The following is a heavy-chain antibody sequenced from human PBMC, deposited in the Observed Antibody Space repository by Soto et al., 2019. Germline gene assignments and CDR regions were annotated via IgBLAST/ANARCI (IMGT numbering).Heavy chain of an antibody. J-gene: IGHJ4*02. Sequence: QVQLQESGPGLVKPSETLSLTCTVSGIFIRDNYWSWIRQPPGKGLEWIGYIYYTGSTYYNPSLKSRVTISVQTSKNQFSLKLTSVTAADTAVYYCARGWEFIDYWGQGALVTVSS. CDR3: ARGWEFIDY. V-gene: IGHV4-59*01. CDR1: GIFIRDNY. CDR2: IYYTGST. D-gene: IGHD1-26*01.